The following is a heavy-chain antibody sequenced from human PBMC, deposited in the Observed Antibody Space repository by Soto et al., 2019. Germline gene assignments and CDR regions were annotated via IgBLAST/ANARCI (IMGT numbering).Heavy chain of an antibody. Sequence: GGSLRLSCAASGFTFSSFAMSWVRQAPEKGLEWVTGISGSGRSTFYADSVKGRFTISRDNSKNTLYLQMNSLRAEDTAVYYCARDRIPTGMDVWGQGTTVTVSS. CDR2: ISGSGRST. CDR3: ARDRIPTGMDV. CDR1: GFTFSSFA. V-gene: IGHV3-23*01. J-gene: IGHJ6*02.